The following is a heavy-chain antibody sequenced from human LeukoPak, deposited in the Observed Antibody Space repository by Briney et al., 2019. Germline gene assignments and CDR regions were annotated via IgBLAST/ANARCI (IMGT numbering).Heavy chain of an antibody. D-gene: IGHD6-13*01. J-gene: IGHJ4*02. Sequence: SETLSLTCNVSGGSISSYYWSWIRQPPGKGLEWIGYIYSSGTTHYNPSLKSRVTISVDTSKNHVSLKLSSMAAADTAVYYCARFSISWSYFDSWGQGTLVTVSS. CDR2: IYSSGTT. V-gene: IGHV4-59*01. CDR3: ARFSISWSYFDS. CDR1: GGSISSYY.